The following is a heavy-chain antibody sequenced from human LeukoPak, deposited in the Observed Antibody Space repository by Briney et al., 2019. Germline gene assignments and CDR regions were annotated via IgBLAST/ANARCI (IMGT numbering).Heavy chain of an antibody. D-gene: IGHD6-19*01. CDR1: GFSLSTSRMS. CDR3: ARIDSSGGSPQMDY. CDR2: IDWDDYK. J-gene: IGHJ4*02. V-gene: IGHV2-70*17. Sequence: SGPALVEPTQSLTLTCSFSGFSLSTSRMSGSWFRQPPGKALEWLARIDWDDYKFYATSLKTRLTISKDTSRNQVVLTLTNVDPVDTATYYCARIDSSGGSPQMDYWGQGTLVTVSS.